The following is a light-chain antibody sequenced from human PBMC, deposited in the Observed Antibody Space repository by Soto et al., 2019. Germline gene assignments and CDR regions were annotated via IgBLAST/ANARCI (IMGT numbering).Light chain of an antibody. CDR1: ESINNW. CDR2: EAS. CDR3: QKYSRYPYT. V-gene: IGKV1-5*03. J-gene: IGKJ2*01. Sequence: EIQMTQSPSTLSASVGDSVTITCRASESINNWLAWYQQKPGKAPKLLIYEASKLGSGVPSRFSGSGSGTEFSLTISSLQPDDFATYLCQKYSRYPYTFGQGTKLEIK.